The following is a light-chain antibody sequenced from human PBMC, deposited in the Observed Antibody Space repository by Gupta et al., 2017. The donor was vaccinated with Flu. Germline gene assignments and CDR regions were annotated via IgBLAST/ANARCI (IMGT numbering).Light chain of an antibody. Sequence: PVTLSSSPGERATLSCRASQSVSSYLAWYQQKPGQAPRLLIYDASNRATGIPARFSGSGSGTDFTLTISSLEPEDFAVYYCQQRSNWPITFGQGTRLEIK. CDR1: QSVSSY. CDR2: DAS. V-gene: IGKV3-11*01. J-gene: IGKJ5*01. CDR3: QQRSNWPIT.